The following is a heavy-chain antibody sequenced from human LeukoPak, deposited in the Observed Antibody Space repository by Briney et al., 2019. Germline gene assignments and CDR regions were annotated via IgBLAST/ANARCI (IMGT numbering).Heavy chain of an antibody. CDR3: AKWSVVVPAAHLFYFDY. V-gene: IGHV3-23*01. D-gene: IGHD2-2*01. CDR1: GFTFSNYS. J-gene: IGHJ4*02. Sequence: GGSLRLSCAASGFTFSNYSMNWVRQAPGKGLEWVSVISGSGATTYYADSMKGRFTISRDNSKSTLYLQMNSLRAEDTAVYYCAKWSVVVPAAHLFYFDYWGQGTLVTVSS. CDR2: ISGSGATT.